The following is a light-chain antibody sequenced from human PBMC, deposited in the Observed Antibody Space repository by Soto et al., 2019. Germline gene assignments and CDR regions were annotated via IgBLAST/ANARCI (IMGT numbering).Light chain of an antibody. CDR2: EVT. CDR3: SSYTSSSSYV. CDR1: ISDVGSYNY. Sequence: QSALTQPSSVSGSPGQSITISCTGTISDVGSYNYVSWYQQHPGKAPKLMIYEVTNRPSGVSSRFSGSKSGNTASLTISGLQAEDEADYYCSSYTSSSSYVFGTGTKVTVL. J-gene: IGLJ1*01. V-gene: IGLV2-14*01.